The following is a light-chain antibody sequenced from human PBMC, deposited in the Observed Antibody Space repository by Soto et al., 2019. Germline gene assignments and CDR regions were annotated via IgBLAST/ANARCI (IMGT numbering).Light chain of an antibody. CDR2: EVS. V-gene: IGLV2-18*02. J-gene: IGLJ1*01. CDR1: SSDVGKYNR. Sequence: QSVLTQPPSVSGSPGQSVTISCTGTSSDVGKYNRVSWYQQPPGTAPKLMIYEVSNRPSAVPDRFSGSKSGNTASLTISGLQAEDEADYYCSSYTSSSTLYVFGTGTKVTVL. CDR3: SSYTSSSTLYV.